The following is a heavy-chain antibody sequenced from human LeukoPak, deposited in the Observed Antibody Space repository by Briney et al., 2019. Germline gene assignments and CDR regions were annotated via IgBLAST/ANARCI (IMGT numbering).Heavy chain of an antibody. Sequence: PSETLSLTCTVSGGSISSYYRSWIRQPPGKGLEWIGYIYYSGSTYYNPSLKSRVTISVDTSKNQFSLKLSSVTAADTAVYYCARGRRDGYNYYYMDVWGQGTMVTVSS. CDR1: GGSISSYY. CDR3: ARGRRDGYNYYYMDV. J-gene: IGHJ6*03. D-gene: IGHD5-24*01. CDR2: IYYSGST. V-gene: IGHV4-59*12.